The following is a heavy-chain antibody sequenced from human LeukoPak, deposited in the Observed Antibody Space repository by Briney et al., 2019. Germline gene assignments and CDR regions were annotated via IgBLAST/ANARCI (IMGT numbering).Heavy chain of an antibody. J-gene: IGHJ4*02. Sequence: PGGSLRLSCAASGFTFSSYWMNWVRQAPGKGLVWVSRIASDGSSTTYADSVKGRFSISRDNAKNSLYLQMNSLRAEDTALYYCARVGGYSYGLDYFDYWGQGTLVTVSS. V-gene: IGHV3-74*01. CDR2: IASDGSST. CDR3: ARVGGYSYGLDYFDY. CDR1: GFTFSSYW. D-gene: IGHD5-18*01.